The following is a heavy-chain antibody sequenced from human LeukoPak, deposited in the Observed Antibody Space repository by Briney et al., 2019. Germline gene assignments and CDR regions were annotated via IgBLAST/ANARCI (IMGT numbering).Heavy chain of an antibody. J-gene: IGHJ4*02. V-gene: IGHV4-39*01. CDR1: GGSISSSSYY. D-gene: IGHD3-10*01. Sequence: PSETLSLTCTASGGSISSSSYYWGWIRQPPGKGLEWSGSINYSWSTYYNQSIKGRVTISVDTSKNQFSLKLSSVTAADTAVYYCARLLWFGELLPTVDDGGQGTLVTVSS. CDR3: ARLLWFGELLPTVDD. CDR2: INYSWST.